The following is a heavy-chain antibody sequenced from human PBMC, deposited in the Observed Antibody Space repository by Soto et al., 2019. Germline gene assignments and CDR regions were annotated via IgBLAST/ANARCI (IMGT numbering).Heavy chain of an antibody. CDR1: GGSISSYY. Sequence: QVQLQESGPGLVKPSETLSLTCTVSGGSISSYYWSWIRQPPGKGLEWIGYIYYSGSTNYTPSLMSRLTISVDTSKHQFSLTLRSVTAADTAVYYCARFNWYFDLWGRGTLVTVSS. CDR2: IYYSGST. V-gene: IGHV4-59*08. CDR3: ARFNWYFDL. J-gene: IGHJ2*01.